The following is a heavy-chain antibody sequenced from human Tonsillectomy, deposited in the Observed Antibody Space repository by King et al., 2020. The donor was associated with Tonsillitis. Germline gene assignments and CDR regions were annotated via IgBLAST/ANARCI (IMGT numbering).Heavy chain of an antibody. J-gene: IGHJ4*02. Sequence: QLVQSGAEVKKPGASVKVSCQASGYSFTDYSIHWVRQAPGQGLEWMGRINPDSGGADYALRVEGRVTMTRDTTIRSAYLELSSLRSDDTALYFCARDTGGWRTFDFWGQGTLVTVSS. D-gene: IGHD6-19*01. CDR3: ARDTGGWRTFDF. CDR1: GYSFTDYS. CDR2: INPDSGGA. V-gene: IGHV1-2*06.